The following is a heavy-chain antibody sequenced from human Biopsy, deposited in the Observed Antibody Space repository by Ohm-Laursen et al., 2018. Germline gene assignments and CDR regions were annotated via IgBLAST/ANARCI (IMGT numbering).Heavy chain of an antibody. CDR1: GDSINSSY. V-gene: IGHV4-59*08. Sequence: TLSLTCSVSGDSINSSYWGWIRQAPGKGLEWIGFISNSGNTNYNPSLKSRVTISADTSKNQFSPKLGSVTVADTAVFYCARRGSGGRSFDYWGQGSLVTVSS. CDR2: ISNSGNT. J-gene: IGHJ4*02. CDR3: ARRGSGGRSFDY. D-gene: IGHD2-15*01.